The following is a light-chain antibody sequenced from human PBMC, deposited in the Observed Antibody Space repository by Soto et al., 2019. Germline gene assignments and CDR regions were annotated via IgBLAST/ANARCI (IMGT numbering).Light chain of an antibody. J-gene: IGLJ3*02. Sequence: QSALTQPASVSGSRGQSITISCTGTSSDVGSYNFVSWYQQHPGKAPKLMIYEVNKRPSGISDRFHGSASGNTAFLTISGLQTEDEADYYCCSYAGSSSWVFGGGTQLTVL. CDR1: SSDVGSYNF. CDR3: CSYAGSSSWV. V-gene: IGLV2-23*02. CDR2: EVN.